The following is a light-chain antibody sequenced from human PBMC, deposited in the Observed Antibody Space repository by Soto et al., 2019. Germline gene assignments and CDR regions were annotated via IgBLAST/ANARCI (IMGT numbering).Light chain of an antibody. CDR2: GAS. J-gene: IGKJ3*01. CDR1: QSISSSY. CDR3: QQYGSSRFT. V-gene: IGKV3-20*01. Sequence: EIVLTQSPATLSFPPGARATLSCRARQSISSSYLAWYQQKPGQAPRLLVYGASSRATGTPDRFSGSGSGTDFTLTISRLEPEDFAVYYCQQYGSSRFTFGPGTKVDI.